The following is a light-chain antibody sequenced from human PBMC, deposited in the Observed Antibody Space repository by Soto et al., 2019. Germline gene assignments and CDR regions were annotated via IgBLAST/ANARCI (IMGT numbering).Light chain of an antibody. Sequence: DIQMTQSPSSLSASVGDRVTITCRASQGISTYLNWYQQKPGKAPKVLIYAASSLQSGVPSRFSGSGSGTEFTLTISSLQPDDFATYYCQHYNSYSEAFGQGTKVDI. CDR1: QGISTY. J-gene: IGKJ1*01. CDR2: AAS. CDR3: QHYNSYSEA. V-gene: IGKV1-16*01.